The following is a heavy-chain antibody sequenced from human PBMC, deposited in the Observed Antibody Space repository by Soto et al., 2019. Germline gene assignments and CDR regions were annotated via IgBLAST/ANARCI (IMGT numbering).Heavy chain of an antibody. V-gene: IGHV1-2*02. CDR3: ARIKLYYDSSGPFDY. J-gene: IGHJ4*02. CDR1: GYTFTGYY. D-gene: IGHD3-22*01. Sequence: ASVKVSCKTSGYTFTGYYIHWVRQAPGQGLEWMGWINPNNGDTNYAQNFQGRVTMTRDTSISTASMELSRLRSDDTAVYSCARIKLYYDSSGPFDYWGQGTLVTVSS. CDR2: INPNNGDT.